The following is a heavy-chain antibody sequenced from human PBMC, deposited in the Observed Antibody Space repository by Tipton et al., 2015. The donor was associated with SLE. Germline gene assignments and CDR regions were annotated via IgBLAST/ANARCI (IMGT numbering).Heavy chain of an antibody. V-gene: IGHV4-61*02. CDR3: ARDHSGSVGTYFDY. D-gene: IGHD1-26*01. CDR2: IYTSGST. Sequence: TLSLTCAVYGGSFSGGSYYWSWIRQPAGKGLEWIGRIYTSGSTNYNPSLKSRVTISVDTSKNQFSLKLSSVTAADTAVYYCARDHSGSVGTYFDYWGQGTLVTVSS. J-gene: IGHJ4*02. CDR1: GGSFSGGSYY.